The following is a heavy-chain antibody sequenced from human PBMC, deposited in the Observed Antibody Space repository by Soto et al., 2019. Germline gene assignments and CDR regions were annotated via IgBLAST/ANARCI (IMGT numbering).Heavy chain of an antibody. Sequence: QVQLVESGGGVVQPGRSLRLSCADSEFTFSDYGMHWVRQAPGKGLEWVALISSDGSNKYYADSVKGRFTISRDNSKNTLYLQMNSLRAEETAAYYCAKYGYTYGSADFWGQGTLVTVSS. V-gene: IGHV3-30*18. CDR2: ISSDGSNK. CDR1: EFTFSDYG. CDR3: AKYGYTYGSADF. D-gene: IGHD5-18*01. J-gene: IGHJ4*02.